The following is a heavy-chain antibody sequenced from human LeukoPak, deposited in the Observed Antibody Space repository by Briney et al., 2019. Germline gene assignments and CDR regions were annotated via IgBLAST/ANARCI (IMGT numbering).Heavy chain of an antibody. CDR1: GYTFRDFG. CDR2: ITTYNGNT. Sequence: ASVKVSCKASGYTFRDFGISWVRQAPGQGLEWMGWITTYNGNTNYIQKLQGRVTMTTDTSTSTAYMELRSLRSDDTAVYYCASGRRRNYGDYSEYWGQGTLVTVSS. V-gene: IGHV1-18*01. D-gene: IGHD4-17*01. J-gene: IGHJ4*02. CDR3: ASGRRRNYGDYSEY.